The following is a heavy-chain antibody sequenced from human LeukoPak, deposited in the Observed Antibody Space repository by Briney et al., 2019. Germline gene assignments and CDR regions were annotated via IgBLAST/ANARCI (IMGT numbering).Heavy chain of an antibody. D-gene: IGHD6-19*01. Sequence: ASVKVSCKASGYTFTSYGISWVRQAPGQGLEWMGWISAYNGNTNYAQKLQGRVTMTTDTSTSTAYMELRSLRSDDTAVYYCARVAVAGRGYYYYGMDVWGQGTTVTVSS. CDR3: ARVAVAGRGYYYYGMDV. CDR1: GYTFTSYG. CDR2: ISAYNGNT. V-gene: IGHV1-18*01. J-gene: IGHJ6*02.